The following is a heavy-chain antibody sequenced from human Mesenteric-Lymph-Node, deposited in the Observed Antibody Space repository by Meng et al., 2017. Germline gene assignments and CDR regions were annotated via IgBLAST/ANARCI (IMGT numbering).Heavy chain of an antibody. CDR3: ARDWGRDEPIDH. CDR1: GFTFRSYG. D-gene: IGHD2-21*02. J-gene: IGHJ4*02. Sequence: QVELGESGGGVVQPGRSLRLSCTASGFTFRSYGMHWVRQAPGMGLEWVAVIWHDGTNEYYADSVKGRFTISRDNSKNTMYLQMDSLRGEDTAVYYCARDWGRDEPIDHWGQGTLVTVSS. V-gene: IGHV3-33*01. CDR2: IWHDGTNE.